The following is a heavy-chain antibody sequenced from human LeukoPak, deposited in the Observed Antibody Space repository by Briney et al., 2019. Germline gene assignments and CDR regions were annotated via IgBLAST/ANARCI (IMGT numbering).Heavy chain of an antibody. V-gene: IGHV4-39*01. CDR3: ARLPYDILTGYQSDY. J-gene: IGHJ4*02. D-gene: IGHD3-9*01. CDR1: GGSISSSSYY. Sequence: KPSETLSLTCTVSGGSISSSSYYWGWIRQPPGKGLEWIGSIYYSGSTYYNPSLKSRFTISVDTSKNQFSPKLSSVTAADTAVYYCARLPYDILTGYQSDYWGQGTLVTVSS. CDR2: IYYSGST.